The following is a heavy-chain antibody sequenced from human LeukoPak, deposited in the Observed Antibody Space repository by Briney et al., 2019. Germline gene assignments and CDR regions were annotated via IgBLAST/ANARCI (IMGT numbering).Heavy chain of an antibody. Sequence: GGSLRLSCAASGLTVSTTSMTWVRQAPGKGLEWVSAISGSGGSTYYADSVKGRFTISRDNSKNTLYLQMNSLRAEDTAVYYCARFPSPGDYWGQGTLVTVSS. CDR2: ISGSGGST. J-gene: IGHJ4*02. CDR1: GLTVSTTS. D-gene: IGHD2-21*01. V-gene: IGHV3-23*01. CDR3: ARFPSPGDY.